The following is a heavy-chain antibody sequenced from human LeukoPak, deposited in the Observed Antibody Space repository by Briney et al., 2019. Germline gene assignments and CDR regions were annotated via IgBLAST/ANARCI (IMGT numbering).Heavy chain of an antibody. CDR2: IYHSGST. D-gene: IGHD2-21*02. Sequence: SGTLSLTCAVSGGSISSSNWWSWVRQPPGKGLEWIGEIYHSGSTNYNPSLKSRVTISVDRSKNQFSLKLSSVTAADTAVYYCARTPSYCGGDCYLDYWGQGTLVTVSS. V-gene: IGHV4-4*02. CDR1: GGSISSSNW. J-gene: IGHJ4*02. CDR3: ARTPSYCGGDCYLDY.